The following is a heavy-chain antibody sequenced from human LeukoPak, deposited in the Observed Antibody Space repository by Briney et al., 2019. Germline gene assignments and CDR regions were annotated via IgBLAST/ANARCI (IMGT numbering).Heavy chain of an antibody. J-gene: IGHJ4*02. D-gene: IGHD6-13*01. V-gene: IGHV1-2*02. Sequence: ASVKVSCKASGYTFTDYYMHWVRQAPGQGLEWMGWINPNSGGTNYAQNFQGRVTMTRDTSISTAYMVLSRLRSDDTAMYYCARVIAAASTRLDYWGQGTLVTVSS. CDR2: INPNSGGT. CDR3: ARVIAAASTRLDY. CDR1: GYTFTDYY.